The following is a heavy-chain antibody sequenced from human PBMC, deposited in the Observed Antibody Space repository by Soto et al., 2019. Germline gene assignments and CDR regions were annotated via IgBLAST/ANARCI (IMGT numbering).Heavy chain of an antibody. V-gene: IGHV3-23*04. D-gene: IGHD3-3*01. CDR1: GFTVSSNY. CDR2: ISGSGGST. CDR3: AKDHRVLRFLEWLSY. Sequence: EVQLVETGGGLIQPGGSLRLSCAASGFTVSSNYMSWVRQAPGKGLEWVSAISGSGGSTYYADSVKGRFTISRDNSKNTLYLQMNSLRAEDTAVYYCAKDHRVLRFLEWLSYWGQGTLVTVSS. J-gene: IGHJ4*02.